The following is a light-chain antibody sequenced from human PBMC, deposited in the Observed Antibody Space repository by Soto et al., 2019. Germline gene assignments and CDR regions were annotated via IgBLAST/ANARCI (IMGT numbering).Light chain of an antibody. Sequence: QSVLTQPPSASGSPGQSVTISCTGTSSDVGGYNYVSWYQQHPGKAPKLMIYEVSRRPSGVPDRFSVSKSGNTASLTVSGLQAEDEADYYCSSYAGSNNGVFGGGTKLTVL. CDR1: SSDVGGYNY. CDR3: SSYAGSNNGV. J-gene: IGLJ3*02. V-gene: IGLV2-8*01. CDR2: EVS.